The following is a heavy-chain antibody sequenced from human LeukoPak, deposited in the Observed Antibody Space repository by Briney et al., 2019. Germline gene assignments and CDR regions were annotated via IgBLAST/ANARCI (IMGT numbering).Heavy chain of an antibody. V-gene: IGHV4-34*01. CDR1: GGSFSGYY. D-gene: IGHD1-26*01. Sequence: SETLSLTCAVYGGSFSGYYWSWIRQPAGKGLEWIGEINHSGSTNYNPSLKSRVTISVDTSKNQFSLKLSSVTAADTAVYYCARHFTGIAGATTPRLLVYFDYWGQGTLVTVSS. J-gene: IGHJ4*02. CDR3: ARHFTGIAGATTPRLLVYFDY. CDR2: INHSGST.